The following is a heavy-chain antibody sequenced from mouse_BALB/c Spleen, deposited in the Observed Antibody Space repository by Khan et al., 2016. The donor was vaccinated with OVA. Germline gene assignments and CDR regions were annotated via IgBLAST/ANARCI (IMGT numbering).Heavy chain of an antibody. CDR2: INPSTGYT. CDR1: GYTFTSYT. J-gene: IGHJ3*01. CDR3: VRDGAYYRNDGWFAY. Sequence: QVQLKQSGAELARPGASVKMSCKASGYTFTSYTIHWIKLRPGQGLEWIGYINPSTGYTNYNQKFKDKATLTADKSSTTAYMQLNSLTSDDSAVYNSVRDGAYYRNDGWFAYWGQGTLVTVSA. V-gene: IGHV1-4*01. D-gene: IGHD2-14*01.